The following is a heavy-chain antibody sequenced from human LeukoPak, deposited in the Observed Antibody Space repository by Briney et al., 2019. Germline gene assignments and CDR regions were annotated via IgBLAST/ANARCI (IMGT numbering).Heavy chain of an antibody. V-gene: IGHV3-74*01. CDR3: ARELRNRWLRPEIDFDY. CDR1: GFTFSSYW. J-gene: IGHJ4*02. Sequence: PGGSLRLSCAASGFTFSSYWMRWVRQAPGKGLVWVARINSDGSSTSYAGSVKGRLTIARDKANNTLYLQMSSLRAEDTAVYYCARELRNRWLRPEIDFDYWGQGTLAPVSS. CDR2: INSDGSST. D-gene: IGHD5-12*01.